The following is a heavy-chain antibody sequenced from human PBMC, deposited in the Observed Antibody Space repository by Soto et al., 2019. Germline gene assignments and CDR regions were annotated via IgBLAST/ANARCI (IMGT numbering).Heavy chain of an antibody. Sequence: HPGGSLRLSCAASGITFTSYAMSWVRQAPGKGPQWVSAICAVDGKTYYADSVKGRFSISRDNSENTVYLQMNSLRAEDTAVYYCVKQYSNSCYSNFQYWGQGALVTVSS. CDR2: ICAVDGKT. CDR1: GITFTSYA. J-gene: IGHJ1*01. CDR3: VKQYSNSCYSNFQY. D-gene: IGHD2-2*02. V-gene: IGHV3-23*01.